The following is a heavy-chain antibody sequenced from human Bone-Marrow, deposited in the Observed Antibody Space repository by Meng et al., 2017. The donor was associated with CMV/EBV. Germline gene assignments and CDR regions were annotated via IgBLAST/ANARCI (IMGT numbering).Heavy chain of an antibody. J-gene: IGHJ3*02. CDR1: GGSISSADYY. V-gene: IGHV4-30-4*08. CDR3: ARLVWNYVGNAFDI. CDR2: IYYSGST. Sequence: SETLSLTCTVSGGSISSADYYWNWIRQPPGKGLEWIGYIYYSGSTYYNPSLKSRVTISVDTSKNQFSLKLSSVTAADTAMYYCARLVWNYVGNAFDIWGQGTMVTVSS. D-gene: IGHD1-7*01.